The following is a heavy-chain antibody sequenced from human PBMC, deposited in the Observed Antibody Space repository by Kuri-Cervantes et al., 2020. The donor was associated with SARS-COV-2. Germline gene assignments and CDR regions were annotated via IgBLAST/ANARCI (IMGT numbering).Heavy chain of an antibody. V-gene: IGHV4-39*01. CDR2: IYDSGST. J-gene: IGHJ4*02. CDR3: ARQVARTYDFWSGFSHGWDY. D-gene: IGHD3-3*01. Sequence: ESLKISCTVSGGSISSSSYYWGWIRQPPGKGLEWIGSIYDSGSTYYNPSLESRVAISVDTSKNQFSLRLSSVTAADTAVYFCARQVARTYDFWSGFSHGWDYWGQGTLVTVSS. CDR1: GGSISSSSYY.